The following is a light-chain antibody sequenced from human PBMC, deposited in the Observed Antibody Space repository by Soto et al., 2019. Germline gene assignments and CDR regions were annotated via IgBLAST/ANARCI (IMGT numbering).Light chain of an antibody. J-gene: IGKJ1*01. CDR2: GAS. V-gene: IGKV3-20*01. CDR1: QSLSTNY. Sequence: EIVLTQSPGTLSLSPGERATLSCRASQSLSTNYLAWYQRKPGQAPRLPIYGASSRATDIPRRFSGSGSGTDFTLTITRLEPEDFAVYYCQQYGDSPPTFGQGTKVEI. CDR3: QQYGDSPPT.